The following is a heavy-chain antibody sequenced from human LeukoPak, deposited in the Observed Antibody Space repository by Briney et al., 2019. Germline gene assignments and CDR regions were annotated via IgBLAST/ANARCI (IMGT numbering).Heavy chain of an antibody. D-gene: IGHD5-24*01. V-gene: IGHV4-4*07. J-gene: IGHJ4*02. CDR2: IYTGGTT. CDR1: GGFITSYY. Sequence: SETLSLTCTVSGGFITSYYWSWIRQPAGKGLEWIGRIYTGGTTNYNPSLKSRVTMSLGTSKNQFSLSLTSVTAADTAVYYCASAVGRNGNLWNYWGQGTLVTVSA. CDR3: ASAVGRNGNLWNY.